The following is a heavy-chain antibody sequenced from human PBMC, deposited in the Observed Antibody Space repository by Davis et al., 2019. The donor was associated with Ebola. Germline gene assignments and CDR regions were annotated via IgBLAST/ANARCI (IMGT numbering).Heavy chain of an antibody. CDR1: GGTFSSYA. J-gene: IGHJ2*01. Sequence: SVKVSCKASGGTFSSYAISWVRQAPGQGLEWMGRIIPILGIANYAQKFQGRVTITADESTSTAYMELSSLRSEDTAVYYWARGCRATVVMGEWYFDFWGRGTLVTGSS. D-gene: IGHD4-23*01. V-gene: IGHV1-69*04. CDR3: ARGCRATVVMGEWYFDF. CDR2: IIPILGIA.